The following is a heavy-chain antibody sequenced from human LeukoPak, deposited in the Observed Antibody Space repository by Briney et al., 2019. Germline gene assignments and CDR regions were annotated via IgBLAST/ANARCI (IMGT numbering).Heavy chain of an antibody. CDR2: IYPGDSDT. V-gene: IGHV5-51*01. CDR1: GYSFTTYW. Sequence: GESLKISCKGSGYSFTTYWIGWVRQMPGKGLDWMGIIYPGDSDTTYSPSFQGQVTISADKSISTAYLQWSSLETSDSAMYYCGRIPAAGSLKGSFDIWGQGTMVTVSS. D-gene: IGHD6-13*01. J-gene: IGHJ3*02. CDR3: GRIPAAGSLKGSFDI.